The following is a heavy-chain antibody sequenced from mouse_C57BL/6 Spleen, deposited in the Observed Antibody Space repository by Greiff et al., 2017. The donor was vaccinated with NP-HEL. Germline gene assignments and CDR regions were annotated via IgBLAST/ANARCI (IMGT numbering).Heavy chain of an antibody. D-gene: IGHD1-1*01. CDR2: IDPETGGT. Sequence: QVQLKESGAELVRPGASVTLSCKASGYTFTDYEMHWVKQTPVHGLEWIGAIDPETGGTAYNQKFKGKAILTADKSSSTAYMELRSLTSEDSAVYYCTRSATVVATDWYFDVWGTGTTVTVSS. CDR1: GYTFTDYE. CDR3: TRSATVVATDWYFDV. J-gene: IGHJ1*03. V-gene: IGHV1-15*01.